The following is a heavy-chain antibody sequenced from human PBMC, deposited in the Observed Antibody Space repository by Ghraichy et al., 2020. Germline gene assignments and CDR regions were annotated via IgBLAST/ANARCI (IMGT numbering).Heavy chain of an antibody. Sequence: SQTLSLTCAVYGGSFSGYYWSWIRQPPGKGLEWIGEINHSGSTNYNPSLKSRVTISVDTSKNQFSLKLSSVTAADTAVYYCASNGAPRDAFDIWGQGTMVTVSS. CDR1: GGSFSGYY. CDR3: ASNGAPRDAFDI. CDR2: INHSGST. J-gene: IGHJ3*02. V-gene: IGHV4-34*01.